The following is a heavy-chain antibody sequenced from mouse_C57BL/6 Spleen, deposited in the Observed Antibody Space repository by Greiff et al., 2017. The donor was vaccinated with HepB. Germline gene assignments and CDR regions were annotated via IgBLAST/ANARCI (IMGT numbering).Heavy chain of an antibody. CDR3: ARGGEGYAMDY. J-gene: IGHJ4*01. Sequence: EVKLMESGPGMVKPSQSLSLTCTVTGYSITSGYDWHWIRHFPGNKLEWMGYISYSGSTNYNPSLKSRISITHDTSKNHFFLKLNSVTTEDTATYYCARGGEGYAMDYWGQGTSVTVSS. V-gene: IGHV3-1*01. CDR1: GYSITSGYD. CDR2: ISYSGST.